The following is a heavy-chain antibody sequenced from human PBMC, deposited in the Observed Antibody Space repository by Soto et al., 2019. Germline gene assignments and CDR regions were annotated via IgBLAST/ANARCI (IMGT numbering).Heavy chain of an antibody. CDR2: IVVGSGNT. Sequence: SVKVSCKASGFTFYISAMPGVRQARGQRLEWIGWIVVGSGNTNYAQKFQERVTITRDMSTSTAYMELSSLRSEDTAVYYCAAVTVTSIAYWGQGTLVTVSS. D-gene: IGHD4-17*01. J-gene: IGHJ4*02. CDR3: AAVTVTSIAY. V-gene: IGHV1-58*02. CDR1: GFTFYISA.